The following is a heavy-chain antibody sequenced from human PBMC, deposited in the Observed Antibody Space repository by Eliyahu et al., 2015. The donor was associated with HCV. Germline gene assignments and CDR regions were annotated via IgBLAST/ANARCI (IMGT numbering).Heavy chain of an antibody. J-gene: IGHJ4*02. CDR1: GGSISSYY. D-gene: IGHD4-17*01. Sequence: QVQLQESGPGLVKPSETLSLTCTVSGGSISSYYWSWIRQPPGKGLEWIGYIYYSGSTNYNPSLKSRVTISVDTSKNQFSLKLSSVTAADTAVYYCARYNYGDYWXFDYWGQGTLVTVSS. CDR3: ARYNYGDYWXFDY. V-gene: IGHV4-59*01. CDR2: IYYSGST.